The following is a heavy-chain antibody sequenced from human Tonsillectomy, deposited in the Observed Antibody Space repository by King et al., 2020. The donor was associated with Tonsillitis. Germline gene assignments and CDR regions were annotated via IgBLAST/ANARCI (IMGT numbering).Heavy chain of an antibody. CDR3: ARSLSGWYFDY. J-gene: IGHJ4*02. V-gene: IGHV3-21*01. D-gene: IGHD6-19*01. CDR1: GFTFSSYS. CDR2: ISSSSSYI. Sequence: VQLVESGGGLVKPGGSLRLSCAASGFTFSSYSMYWVRQAPGKGLEWVSSISSSSSYIYYADSVKGRFTISRDNAKNSLYLQMNSLRAEDTAVYYCARSLSGWYFDYWGQGTLVTVSS.